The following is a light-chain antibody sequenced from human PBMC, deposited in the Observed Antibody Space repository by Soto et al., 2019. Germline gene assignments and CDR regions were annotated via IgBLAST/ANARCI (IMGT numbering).Light chain of an antibody. CDR2: DTS. V-gene: IGKV3-15*01. CDR1: QSVGSN. Sequence: VMKHSPATLSVSPGERATLSCRASQSVGSNLAWYQQKPGQAPGLLIYDTSTRATGIPARFSGSGSGTEFTLTISSLQSEDFAVYYCQQFNNLPTFGQGSMV. J-gene: IGKJ1*01. CDR3: QQFNNLPT.